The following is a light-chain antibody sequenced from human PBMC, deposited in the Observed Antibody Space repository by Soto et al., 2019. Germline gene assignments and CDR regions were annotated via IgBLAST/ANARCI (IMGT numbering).Light chain of an antibody. CDR2: KAS. Sequence: DIQMTQSPSTLSASVGDRVTLTCRASQSVSEWLAWYQQKPGKAPKALIYKASNLQSGVPARFSGSGSGTEFTLTISSLQPDDSATYYRQQYNTFSPYTFGQGTKLEIK. J-gene: IGKJ2*01. CDR3: QQYNTFSPYT. V-gene: IGKV1-5*03. CDR1: QSVSEW.